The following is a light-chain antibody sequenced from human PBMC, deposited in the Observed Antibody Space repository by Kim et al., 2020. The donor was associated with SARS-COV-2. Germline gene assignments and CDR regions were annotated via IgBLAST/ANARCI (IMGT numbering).Light chain of an antibody. CDR2: GAS. CDR1: QLVSSH. J-gene: IGKJ1*01. Sequence: VSPGERAALSCRASQLVSSHLAWYQQRPGQVPRLLIYGASTRATGIPARFSGSGSGTEFILTISSLQSEDFAVYYCQQYDSWPRTFGQGTKVDIK. V-gene: IGKV3-15*01. CDR3: QQYDSWPRT.